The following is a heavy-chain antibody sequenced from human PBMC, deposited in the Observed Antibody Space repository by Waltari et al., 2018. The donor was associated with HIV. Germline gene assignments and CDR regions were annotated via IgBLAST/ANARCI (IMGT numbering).Heavy chain of an antibody. CDR3: ASRTKGYCPSGRCLNIDV. CDR2: RNPNSVNG. D-gene: IGHD2-8*01. V-gene: IGHV1-8*02. CDR1: DNPMGSAP. Sequence: QSAAEGNKVGAALKIYCKPTDNPMGSAPIPWLRRDAGTGLEWVGWRNPNSVNGGYAQKFQGRVTMPRNSSTSTAYMELSGLTSEDTAVYYCASRTKGYCPSGRCLNIDVWGQGTTVTVSS. J-gene: IGHJ6*02.